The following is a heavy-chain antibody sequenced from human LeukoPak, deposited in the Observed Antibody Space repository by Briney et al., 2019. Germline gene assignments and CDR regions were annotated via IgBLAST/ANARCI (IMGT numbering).Heavy chain of an antibody. J-gene: IGHJ4*02. V-gene: IGHV1-18*01. Sequence: ASVKVSCKASGYTFTSYGISWVRQAPGQGLEWMGWISAYNGNTNYAQKLQGRVTMTPDTSTSTAYMALRSLRSDDTAVYYCARDLPTTGTTLFDYWGQGTLVTVSS. CDR3: ARDLPTTGTTLFDY. CDR2: ISAYNGNT. D-gene: IGHD1-1*01. CDR1: GYTFTSYG.